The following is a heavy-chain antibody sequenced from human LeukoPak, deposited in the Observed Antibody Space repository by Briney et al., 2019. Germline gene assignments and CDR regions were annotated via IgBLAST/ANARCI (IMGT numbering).Heavy chain of an antibody. V-gene: IGHV1-3*01. CDR3: ARGVAAGDFDY. J-gene: IGHJ4*02. D-gene: IGHD6-19*01. Sequence: ASVKVSCKASGYTFTSYAMHWVRQAPGQRLEWMGWINAGNGNTKYSQKFQGRVAITRDTSASTAYMELSSLRSEDTAVYYCARGVAAGDFDYWGQGTLVTVSS. CDR1: GYTFTSYA. CDR2: INAGNGNT.